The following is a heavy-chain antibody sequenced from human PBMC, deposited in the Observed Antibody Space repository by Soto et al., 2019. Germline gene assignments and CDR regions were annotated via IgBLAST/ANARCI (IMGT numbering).Heavy chain of an antibody. D-gene: IGHD3-10*01. V-gene: IGHV4-59*01. Sequence: SETLSLTCVVSGGSLSGYFWSWIRQPPGMALEWIGYIYYSGSTNYNPSLKSRVTISVDTSKNQFSLQLRSLTPADTAVYFCARNEFHYYMDVWGKGTTVTVSS. CDR3: ARNEFHYYMDV. CDR2: IYYSGST. CDR1: GGSLSGYF. J-gene: IGHJ6*03.